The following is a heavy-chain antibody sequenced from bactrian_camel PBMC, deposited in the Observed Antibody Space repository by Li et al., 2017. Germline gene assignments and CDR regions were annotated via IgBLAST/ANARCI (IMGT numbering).Heavy chain of an antibody. V-gene: IGHV3S40*01. Sequence: DVQLVESGGGLVQPGGSLRLSCAASGFTFSSYGMSWVRQAPGKGIEWVGMVRSGGSDYYADSVKARFTISRDNAKNTLYLEMNTLKSEDRGLYYCVTDHPSPLATITRGATVENFGYWGQGTQVTVSS. D-gene: IGHD2*01. CDR2: MVRSGGSD. CDR3: VTDHPSPLATITRGATVENFGY. J-gene: IGHJ6*01. CDR1: GFTFSSYG.